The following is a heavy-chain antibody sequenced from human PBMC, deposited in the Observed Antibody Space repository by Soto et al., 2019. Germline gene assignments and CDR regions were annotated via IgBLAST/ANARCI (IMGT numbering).Heavy chain of an antibody. V-gene: IGHV5-51*01. CDR3: ARTEIVVVVAATHYYFDY. CDR2: IYPGDSDT. D-gene: IGHD2-15*01. Sequence: PGESLKISCKGSGYSFTSYWIGWVRQMPGKGLEWMGIIYPGDSDTRYSPSFQGQVTISADKSISTAYLQWSSLKASDTAMYYCARTEIVVVVAATHYYFDYWGQGTLVTLSS. CDR1: GYSFTSYW. J-gene: IGHJ4*02.